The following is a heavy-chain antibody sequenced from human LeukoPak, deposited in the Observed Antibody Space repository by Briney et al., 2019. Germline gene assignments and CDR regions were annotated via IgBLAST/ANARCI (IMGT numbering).Heavy chain of an antibody. J-gene: IGHJ4*02. CDR1: GVSISSSIYY. CDR3: ARHPLDVLLWFGELTSYFDY. V-gene: IGHV4-39*01. D-gene: IGHD3-10*01. Sequence: PSETLSLTCTVSGVSISSSIYYWSWTRQSPGKGLEWIASIYYSGSTYYNPSLKSRVTISVDTSKNQFSLKLSSVTAADTAVYYCARHPLDVLLWFGELTSYFDYWGQGTLVTVSS. CDR2: IYYSGST.